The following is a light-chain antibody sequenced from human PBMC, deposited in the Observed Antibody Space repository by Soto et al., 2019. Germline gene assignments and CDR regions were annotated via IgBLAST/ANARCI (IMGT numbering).Light chain of an antibody. CDR2: EVS. V-gene: IGKV2-30*01. CDR3: RQGTHGPPEVT. J-gene: IGKJ3*01. CDR1: QSLVYSDGNTY. Sequence: DVVMTQSPLSLPVTLGQPASISCRSSQSLVYSDGNTYLHWFQQRPGQSPRRLIYEVSNRDSGVPDSFSGRGACTVFSLDISREESEEVGVYYCRQGTHGPPEVTFGRGTNVDIK.